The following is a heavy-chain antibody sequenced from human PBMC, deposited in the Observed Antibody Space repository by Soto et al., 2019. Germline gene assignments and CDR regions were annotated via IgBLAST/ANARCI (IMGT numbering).Heavy chain of an antibody. CDR1: GFTFSSYS. J-gene: IGHJ4*02. Sequence: GGSLRLSCAASGFTFSSYSMNWVRQAPGKGLEWVSSISSSSSYIYYADSVKGRFTISRDNAKNSLYLQMNSLRAEDTAVYYCARHTHYYDSSGYYDYWGQGTLVTVYS. CDR2: ISSSSSYI. D-gene: IGHD3-22*01. V-gene: IGHV3-21*01. CDR3: ARHTHYYDSSGYYDY.